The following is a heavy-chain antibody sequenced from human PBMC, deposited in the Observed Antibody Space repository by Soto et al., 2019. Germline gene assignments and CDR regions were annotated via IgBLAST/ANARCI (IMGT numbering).Heavy chain of an antibody. CDR3: AKGYDSSSWGYYYMDV. V-gene: IGHV3-23*01. D-gene: IGHD6-13*01. Sequence: GGSLRLSCAASGFTFSSYAMSWVRQAPGKGLEWVSAISGSGGSTYYADSVKGRFTISRDNSKNTLYLQMNSLRAEDTAVYYCAKGYDSSSWGYYYMDVWGKGTTVTVSS. J-gene: IGHJ6*03. CDR2: ISGSGGST. CDR1: GFTFSSYA.